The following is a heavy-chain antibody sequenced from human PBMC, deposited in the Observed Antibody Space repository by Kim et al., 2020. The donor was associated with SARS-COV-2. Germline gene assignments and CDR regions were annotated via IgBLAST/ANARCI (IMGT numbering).Heavy chain of an antibody. CDR1: GGSFSGYY. CDR2: INHSGST. CDR3: ARGGRSGSYYARFDY. V-gene: IGHV4-34*01. Sequence: SETLSLTCAVYGGSFSGYYWSWIRQPPGKGLEWIGEINHSGSTNYNPSLKSRVTISVDTSKNQFSLKLSSVTAADTAVYYCARGGRSGSYYARFDYWGQG. J-gene: IGHJ4*02. D-gene: IGHD1-26*01.